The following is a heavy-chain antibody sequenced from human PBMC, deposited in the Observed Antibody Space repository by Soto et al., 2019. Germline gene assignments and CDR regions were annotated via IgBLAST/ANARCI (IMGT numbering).Heavy chain of an antibody. J-gene: IGHJ6*03. D-gene: IGHD2-15*01. Sequence: GSLRLSCAASGFTFSSYGMHWVRQAPGKGLEWVAVIWYDGSNKYYADSVKGRFTISRDNSKNTLYLQMNSLRAEDTAVYYCARDGYCSGGSCYSNDYYYMDVWGKGTTVTVSS. CDR2: IWYDGSNK. V-gene: IGHV3-33*01. CDR1: GFTFSSYG. CDR3: ARDGYCSGGSCYSNDYYYMDV.